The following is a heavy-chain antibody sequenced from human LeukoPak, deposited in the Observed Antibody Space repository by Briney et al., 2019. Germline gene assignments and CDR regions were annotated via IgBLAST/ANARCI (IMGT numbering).Heavy chain of an antibody. J-gene: IGHJ4*02. CDR2: IYSGGNT. Sequence: SGRSLRLSCAASGFTVSSNYMSWVRQAPGKGLEWVSIIYSGGNTYYADSVKARFTISRDNSKNTVYLQVNSLRAEDTAVYYCAREQPPGIYFDYWGQGTPVTVSS. D-gene: IGHD6-13*01. CDR1: GFTVSSNY. CDR3: AREQPPGIYFDY. V-gene: IGHV3-53*01.